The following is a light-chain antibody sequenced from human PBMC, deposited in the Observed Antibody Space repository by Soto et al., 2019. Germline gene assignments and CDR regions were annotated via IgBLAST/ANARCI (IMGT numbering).Light chain of an antibody. CDR1: ISDIGSYNS. CDR2: GVT. Sequence: QSVLTQPASVSGSPGQSITISCTGTISDIGSYNSIAWYQQHPGKAPRVMIFGVTKRPSGVSNRFSGSKSGNMASLTVSGLQAEDEADYYCSSYTSRTTQVFGTGTKVTVL. V-gene: IGLV2-14*02. CDR3: SSYTSRTTQV. J-gene: IGLJ1*01.